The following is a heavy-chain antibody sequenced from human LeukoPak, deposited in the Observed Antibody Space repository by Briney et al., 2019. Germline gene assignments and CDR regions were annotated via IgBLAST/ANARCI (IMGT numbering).Heavy chain of an antibody. CDR2: IYHSGST. J-gene: IGHJ6*04. Sequence: PSETLSLTCAVSGGSISSSNWWSWVRQPPGKGLEWIGEIYHSGSTNYNPSLKSRVTISVDKSKNQFSLKLSSVTAADTAVYYCAILWFGESDYYYGMDVWGKGTTVTVSS. D-gene: IGHD3-10*01. V-gene: IGHV4-4*02. CDR3: AILWFGESDYYYGMDV. CDR1: GGSISSSNW.